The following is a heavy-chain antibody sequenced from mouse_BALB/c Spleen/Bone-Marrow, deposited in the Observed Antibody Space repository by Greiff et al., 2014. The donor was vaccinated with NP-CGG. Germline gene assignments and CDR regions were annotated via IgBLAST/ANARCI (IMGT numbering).Heavy chain of an antibody. J-gene: IGHJ4*01. CDR1: GYTFTSYW. CDR2: IYPSDSYT. D-gene: IGHD2-14*01. V-gene: IGHV1-69*02. CDR3: TRRDRYDYYAMDY. Sequence: VQLQESGAELVRPGASVKLSCKAPGYTFTSYWINWVKQRPGQGLEWIGNIYPSDSYTNYNQKFKDKATLTVDKSSSTAYMQLSSPTSEDSAVYYCTRRDRYDYYAMDYWGQGTSVTVSS.